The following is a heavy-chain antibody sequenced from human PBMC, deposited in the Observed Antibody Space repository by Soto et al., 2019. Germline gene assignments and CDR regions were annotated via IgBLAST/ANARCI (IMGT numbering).Heavy chain of an antibody. J-gene: IGHJ4*02. Sequence: EVQLLESGGGLVQPGGSLRLSCAASRFTFSSYAMNWVRQAPGKGLEWVSVISGSGGSTYYADSVKGRFTISRDNSKTTLYLQMNSLRAEDTAVYYCARRSSGWYFDYWGQGTLVTVSS. CDR3: ARRSSGWYFDY. CDR2: ISGSGGST. D-gene: IGHD6-19*01. CDR1: RFTFSSYA. V-gene: IGHV3-23*01.